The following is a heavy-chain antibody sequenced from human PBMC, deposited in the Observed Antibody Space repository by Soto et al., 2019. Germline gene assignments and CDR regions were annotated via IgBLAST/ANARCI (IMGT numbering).Heavy chain of an antibody. Sequence: QVQLMQSGAEVKKPGASVKVSCKASGDTFTDYYIHWVRQAPGQGLEWMGTVNPSGGHTTYAQHFLGRVTVTRDTSTSTLYMELTSLTSDDTAIYYCARGGRVVVVTAALDYWGQGTLVTVSS. CDR1: GDTFTDYY. CDR3: ARGGRVVVVTAALDY. V-gene: IGHV1-46*01. CDR2: VNPSGGHT. D-gene: IGHD2-21*02. J-gene: IGHJ4*02.